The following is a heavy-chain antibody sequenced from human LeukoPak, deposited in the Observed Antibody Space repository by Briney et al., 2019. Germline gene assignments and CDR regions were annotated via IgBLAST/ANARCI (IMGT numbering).Heavy chain of an antibody. Sequence: PSQTLSLTCTVSGGSISSGSYYWSWIRQPAGKGLEWIGRIYTGGSTNYNPSLKSRVTISVDTSKNQFSLKLSSVTAADTAVYYCAREDVDTAMVVQFDPWGQGTLVTVSS. D-gene: IGHD5-18*01. CDR3: AREDVDTAMVVQFDP. CDR1: GGSISSGSYY. CDR2: IYTGGST. V-gene: IGHV4-61*02. J-gene: IGHJ5*02.